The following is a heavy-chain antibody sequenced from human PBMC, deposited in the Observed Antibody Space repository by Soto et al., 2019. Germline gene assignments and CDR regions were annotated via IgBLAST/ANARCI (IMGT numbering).Heavy chain of an antibody. CDR1: GFTVDDYA. CDR2: ISWNSGSI. J-gene: IGHJ6*02. V-gene: IGHV3-9*01. CDR3: AKDIGRVSYDFWSGYWNHYYGMDV. Sequence: SLRLSGAASGFTVDDYAMHWVRQARGKGLEWVSGISWNSGSIGYADSVKGRFTISRDNAKNSLYLQMNSLRAEDTALYYCAKDIGRVSYDFWSGYWNHYYGMDVWGQGTTVTVSS. D-gene: IGHD3-3*01.